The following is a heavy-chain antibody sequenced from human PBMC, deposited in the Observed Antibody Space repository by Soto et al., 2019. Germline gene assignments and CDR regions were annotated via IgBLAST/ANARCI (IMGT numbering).Heavy chain of an antibody. J-gene: IGHJ4*02. CDR1: GFTFSSYS. CDR2: ISSSSSYI. CDR3: ASAAKVTYSSSWYLDY. D-gene: IGHD6-13*01. Sequence: PGESLKISCAASGFTFSSYSMNWVRQAPGKGLEWVSSISSSSSYIYYADSVKGRFTISRDNAKNSLYLQMNSLRAEDTAVYYCASAAKVTYSSSWYLDYWGQGTLVTVSS. V-gene: IGHV3-21*01.